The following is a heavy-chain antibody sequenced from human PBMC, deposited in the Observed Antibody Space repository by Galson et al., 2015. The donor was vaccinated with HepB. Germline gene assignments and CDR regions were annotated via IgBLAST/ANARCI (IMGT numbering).Heavy chain of an antibody. Sequence: SVKVSCKASGGTFSSYAISWVRQAPGQGLEWMGRIIPILGIANYAQRFQGRVTITADKSTSTAYMELSSLRSEDTAVYYCARGYSGYDWVYYYGMDVWGQGTTVTVSS. CDR2: IIPILGIA. CDR1: GGTFSSYA. D-gene: IGHD5-12*01. V-gene: IGHV1-69*04. J-gene: IGHJ6*02. CDR3: ARGYSGYDWVYYYGMDV.